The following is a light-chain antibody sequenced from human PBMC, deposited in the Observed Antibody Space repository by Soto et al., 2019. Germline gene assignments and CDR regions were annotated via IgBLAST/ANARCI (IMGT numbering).Light chain of an antibody. J-gene: IGKJ4*01. Sequence: EIVMTQSPDTLSVSPGERATLSCRASQSVSTNLAWYQQKPGQAPRLLIYGASTRATGIPARFSGSGSGTEFTLTISSLQSEDFAVHYCQQYNNWPLLTFGGGTKVEIK. CDR3: QQYNNWPLLT. V-gene: IGKV3-15*01. CDR2: GAS. CDR1: QSVSTN.